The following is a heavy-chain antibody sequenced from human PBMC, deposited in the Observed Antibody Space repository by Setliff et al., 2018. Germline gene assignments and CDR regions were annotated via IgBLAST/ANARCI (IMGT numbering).Heavy chain of an antibody. CDR3: ARGGTYRYFDY. J-gene: IGHJ4*02. CDR1: GASLNSGTYY. CDR2: IYYRGDT. V-gene: IGHV4-39*07. Sequence: SETLSLTCTVSGASLNSGTYYWGWIRQPPGKGLEWIGRIYYRGDTYYNPSLKGRLTISVDTAQNQFSLRLTSVTTADTAVYYCARGGTYRYFDYWGQGALVTVSS.